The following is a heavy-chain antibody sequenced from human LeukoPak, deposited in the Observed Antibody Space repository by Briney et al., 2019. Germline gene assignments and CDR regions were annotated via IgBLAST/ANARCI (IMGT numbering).Heavy chain of an antibody. D-gene: IGHD4-23*01. CDR1: GFSLSTSGMC. CDR3: ARSAYGGNSGGVFDY. CDR2: IDWDDDK. V-gene: IGHV2-70*11. J-gene: IGHJ4*02. Sequence: SGPALVKPTQTLTLTCTFSGFSLSTSGMCVSWIRQPPGKALEWLARIDWDDDKYYSTSLKTRLTISKDTSKNQVVLTMTNMDPVDTATYYCARSAYGGNSGGVFDYWGQGTLVTVSS.